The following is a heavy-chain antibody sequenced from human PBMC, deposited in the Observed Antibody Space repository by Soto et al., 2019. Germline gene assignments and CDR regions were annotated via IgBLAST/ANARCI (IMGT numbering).Heavy chain of an antibody. CDR2: IYYSGST. CDR1: GGSISSYY. J-gene: IGHJ4*02. D-gene: IGHD2-15*01. Sequence: SETLSLTCTVSGGSISSYYWSWIRQPPGKGLEWIGYIYYSGSTNYNPSLKSRVTISVDTSKNQFSLKLSSVTAADTAVYYCAVSPGRYCSGGSCYNYWGQGTLVTVSS. V-gene: IGHV4-59*08. CDR3: AVSPGRYCSGGSCYNY.